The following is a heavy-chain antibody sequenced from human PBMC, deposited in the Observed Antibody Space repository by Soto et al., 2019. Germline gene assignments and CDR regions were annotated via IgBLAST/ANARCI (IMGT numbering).Heavy chain of an antibody. Sequence: QVQLVQSGAEVKKPGASVKVSCKASGYTFTSYGISWVRQAPGQGLEWRGWISAYNGNTNYAQQLQGRVTMTTDAATSTAYMELRSLTSADAAVYYCARVAALWDIVVVPAAMGGDWFDPWGQGTLVTVSS. D-gene: IGHD2-2*01. V-gene: IGHV1-18*01. J-gene: IGHJ5*02. CDR3: ARVAALWDIVVVPAAMGGDWFDP. CDR2: ISAYNGNT. CDR1: GYTFTSYG.